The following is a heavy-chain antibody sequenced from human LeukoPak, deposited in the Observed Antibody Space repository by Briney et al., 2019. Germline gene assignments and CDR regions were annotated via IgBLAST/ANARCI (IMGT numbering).Heavy chain of an antibody. V-gene: IGHV4-59*01. J-gene: IGHJ4*02. D-gene: IGHD4-23*01. Sequence: SETLSLTCSLSAGSITRDYWSCVRQPPGKGLEWIGYINYSGRTTYNASLKRRATISLDMSKTKSSLKLTSVAAADKAVYYCARLGRKTSVVPPDFDCWGQGRLVTVSS. CDR2: INYSGRT. CDR3: ARLGRKTSVVPPDFDC. CDR1: AGSITRDY.